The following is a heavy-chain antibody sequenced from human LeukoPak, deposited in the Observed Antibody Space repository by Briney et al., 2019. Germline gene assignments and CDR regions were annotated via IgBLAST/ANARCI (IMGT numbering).Heavy chain of an antibody. CDR1: GFTFSSYS. D-gene: IGHD3-16*01. Sequence: GGSLRLSCAASGFTFSSYSMNWVRQAPGKGLEWVSSISSSSSYIYYADSVKGRFTISRDNAKNSLYLQMNSLRAEDTAVYYCARDLAVWGSYDYWGQGTLVTVSS. CDR3: ARDLAVWGSYDY. CDR2: ISSSSSYI. J-gene: IGHJ4*02. V-gene: IGHV3-21*01.